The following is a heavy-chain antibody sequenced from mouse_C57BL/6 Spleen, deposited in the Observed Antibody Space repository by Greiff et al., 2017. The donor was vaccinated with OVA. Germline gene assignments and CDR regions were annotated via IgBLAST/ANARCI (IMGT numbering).Heavy chain of an antibody. D-gene: IGHD2-3*01. CDR2: IHPNSGST. J-gene: IGHJ2*01. CDR1: GYTFTSYW. CDR3: ARVGDGYSFDY. V-gene: IGHV1-64*01. Sequence: VQLQQPGAELVKPGASVKLSCKASGYTFTSYWMHWVKQRPGQGLEWIGMIHPNSGSTNYNEKFKSKATLTVDKSSSTAYMQLSSLTSEDSAVYYCARVGDGYSFDYWGQGTTLTVSS.